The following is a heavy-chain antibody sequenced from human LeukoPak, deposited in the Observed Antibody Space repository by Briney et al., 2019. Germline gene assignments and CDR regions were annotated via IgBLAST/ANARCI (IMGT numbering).Heavy chain of an antibody. CDR3: AREEGATTQQLDY. D-gene: IGHD1-26*01. CDR1: GGSINSGGFY. V-gene: IGHV4-31*03. J-gene: IGHJ4*02. Sequence: SETLSLTCTVSGGSINSGGFYWSWIRQHLGKGLEWIGYIYYSGSTYYNPSLKSRVTISVDMSKNQFSLTLSSVTAADTAVYYCAREEGATTQQLDYWGQGTLVTVSS. CDR2: IYYSGST.